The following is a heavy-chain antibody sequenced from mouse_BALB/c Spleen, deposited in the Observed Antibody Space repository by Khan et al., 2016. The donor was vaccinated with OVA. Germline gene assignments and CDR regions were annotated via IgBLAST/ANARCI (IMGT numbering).Heavy chain of an antibody. J-gene: IGHJ2*01. D-gene: IGHD1-1*01. CDR2: INPTTGYT. V-gene: IGHV1-7*01. CDR1: GYTFINYW. Sequence: QVQLKQSGAELAKPGASVKMSCKASGYTFINYWMNWVKQRPGQGLEWIGYINPTTGYTEYNLKFKDKATLTADKSSSTAHMQLSSLTSEDSAVYYCARRGLRWDCDYWGQGTTLTVSS. CDR3: ARRGLRWDCDY.